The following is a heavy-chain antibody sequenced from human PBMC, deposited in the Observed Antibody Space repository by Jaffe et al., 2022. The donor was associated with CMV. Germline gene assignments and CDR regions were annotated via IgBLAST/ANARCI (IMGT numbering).Heavy chain of an antibody. V-gene: IGHV4-34*01. CDR3: ARELRPDAFDI. CDR1: GGSFSGYY. D-gene: IGHD1-26*01. Sequence: QVQLQQWGAGLLKPSETLSLTCAVYGGSFSGYYWSWIRQPPGKGLEWIGEINHSGSTNYNPSLKSRVTISVDTSKNQFSLKLSSVTAADTAVYYCARELRPDAFDIWGQGTMVTVSS. CDR2: INHSGST. J-gene: IGHJ3*02.